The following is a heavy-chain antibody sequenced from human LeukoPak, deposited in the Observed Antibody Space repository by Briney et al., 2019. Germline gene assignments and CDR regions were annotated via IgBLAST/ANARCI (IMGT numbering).Heavy chain of an antibody. D-gene: IGHD6-13*01. CDR3: ARVGYSSSWYYFDY. J-gene: IGHJ4*02. CDR2: IYSGGST. Sequence: GGSLRVFCAASGFTVSSNYMSWVRQAPGKGLERVSVIYSGGSTYYADSVKGRFTISRDNSKNTLYLQMNSLRAEDTAVYYCARVGYSSSWYYFDYWGQGTLVTVSS. CDR1: GFTVSSNY. V-gene: IGHV3-53*01.